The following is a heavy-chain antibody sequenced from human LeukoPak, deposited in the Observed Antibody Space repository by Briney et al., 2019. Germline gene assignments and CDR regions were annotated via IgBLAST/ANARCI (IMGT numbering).Heavy chain of an antibody. J-gene: IGHJ6*02. CDR1: GGTFSSYA. CDR3: AREDYGDSMFYGMDV. V-gene: IGHV1-69*04. CDR2: IIPILGIA. Sequence: SVTVSCKASGGTFSSYAISWVRQAPGQGLEWMGRIIPILGIANYAQKFQGRVTITADKSTSTAYMELSSLRSEDTAVYYCAREDYGDSMFYGMDVWGQGTTVTVSS. D-gene: IGHD4-17*01.